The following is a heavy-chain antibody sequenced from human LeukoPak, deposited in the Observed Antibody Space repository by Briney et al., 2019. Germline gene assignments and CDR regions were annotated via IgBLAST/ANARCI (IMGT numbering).Heavy chain of an antibody. CDR2: IYHSGST. CDR1: GGSISSGGYY. D-gene: IGHD3-3*01. CDR3: ARGRYDFWSGYYRGPDY. V-gene: IGHV4-30-2*01. Sequence: SETLSLTCTVSGGSISSGGYYWSWIRQPPGKGLEWIGYIYHSGSTYYNPSLKSRVTISVDRSKNQFSLKLSSVTAADTAVYYCARGRYDFWSGYYRGPDYWGQGTLVTVSS. J-gene: IGHJ4*02.